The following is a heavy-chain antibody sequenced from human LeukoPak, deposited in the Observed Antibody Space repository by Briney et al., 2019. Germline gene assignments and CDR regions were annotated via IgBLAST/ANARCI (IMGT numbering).Heavy chain of an antibody. CDR1: GYRFTNYW. J-gene: IGHJ5*02. CDR3: ATERTSGRNWFDP. V-gene: IGHV5-10-1*01. CDR2: IDPSDSYT. D-gene: IGHD3-10*01. Sequence: GESLKISCKGSGYRFTNYWIGWVRQIPGKGLEWMGRIDPSDSYTKYSPSFQGHVTISVDKSVSTAYLQWSSLKSSDTAICYCATERTSGRNWFDPWGQGTLVTVSS.